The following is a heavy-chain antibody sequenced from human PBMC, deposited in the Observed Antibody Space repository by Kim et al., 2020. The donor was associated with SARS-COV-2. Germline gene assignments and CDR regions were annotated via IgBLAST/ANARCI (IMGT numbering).Heavy chain of an antibody. CDR3: AKDQKYYDFWSGYFSGLDYAENYYYYGMDV. J-gene: IGHJ6*02. Sequence: GGSLRLSCAASGFTFSSYGMHWVRQAPGKGLEWVAVISYDGSNKYYADSVKGRFTISRDNSKNTLYLQMNSLRAEDTAVYYCAKDQKYYDFWSGYFSGLDYAENYYYYGMDVWGQGTTVTVSS. CDR2: ISYDGSNK. CDR1: GFTFSSYG. V-gene: IGHV3-30*18. D-gene: IGHD3-3*01.